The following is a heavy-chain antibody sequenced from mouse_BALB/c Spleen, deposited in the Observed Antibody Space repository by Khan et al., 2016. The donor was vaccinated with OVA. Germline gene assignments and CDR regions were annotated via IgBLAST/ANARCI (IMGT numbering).Heavy chain of an antibody. V-gene: IGHV1-7*01. CDR2: INPSSGHT. CDR1: GYTFSNYW. Sequence: VELVESGAELAKPGASVKMSCKASGYTFSNYWIHWVKQRPGQGLEWIGYINPSSGHTYYNQTFNDKATLTTDNSSSTAYMQLSSLTSEDSAVYYCARDRIDYWGQGTTLTVSS. J-gene: IGHJ2*01. CDR3: ARDRIDY.